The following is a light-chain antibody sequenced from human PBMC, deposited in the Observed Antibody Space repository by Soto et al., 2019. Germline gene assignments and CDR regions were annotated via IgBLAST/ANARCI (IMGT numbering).Light chain of an antibody. CDR1: QGISSW. CDR3: QQAHSFPFT. J-gene: IGKJ3*01. Sequence: DIQMTQSPSSVSASVGDRVTITCRSSQGISSWLARYQQKPGKAPKHLIYAASSLQSGVPSRFHGSGSGTDFSLTISRLQPEDLATYYWQQAHSFPFTVGPGTKVDIQ. CDR2: AAS. V-gene: IGKV1-12*01.